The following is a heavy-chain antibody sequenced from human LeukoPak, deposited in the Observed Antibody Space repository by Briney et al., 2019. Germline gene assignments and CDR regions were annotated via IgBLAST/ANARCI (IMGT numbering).Heavy chain of an antibody. CDR2: IYYSGIT. Sequence: SETLSLTCTLSGGSVSSSSFYWGWIRQPPGKGLECIGTIYYSGITYYSSSLKSRVTISVATSKNQFTLKLSSVTAADTAVYFCARSGPAAGRPDAFDIWGQGTLVTVSS. J-gene: IGHJ3*02. V-gene: IGHV4-39*06. CDR3: ARSGPAAGRPDAFDI. D-gene: IGHD2-2*01. CDR1: GGSVSSSSFY.